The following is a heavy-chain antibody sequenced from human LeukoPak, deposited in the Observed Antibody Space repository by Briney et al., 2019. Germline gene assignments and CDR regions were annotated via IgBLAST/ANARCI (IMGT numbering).Heavy chain of an antibody. J-gene: IGHJ4*02. Sequence: ASVKVSCKASAYTFTSYYIHWVRQAPGRGLEWMGRINPSGGSTNYAQKFQGRVTMTRDTSRSTVYMELSSLRSEDTAVYYCATLTPGLYYFDYWGQGTLVTVSS. CDR3: ATLTPGLYYFDY. CDR1: AYTFTSYY. CDR2: INPSGGST. V-gene: IGHV1-46*01.